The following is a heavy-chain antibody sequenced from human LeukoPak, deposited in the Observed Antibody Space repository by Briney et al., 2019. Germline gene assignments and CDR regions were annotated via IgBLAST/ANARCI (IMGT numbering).Heavy chain of an antibody. CDR1: GFTFSNHN. D-gene: IGHD3-16*02. V-gene: IGHV3-23*01. Sequence: GGSLRLSCAASGFTFSNHNMNWVRQAPGKGLQWVSSISTTGASTYYADSVRGRFTISRDNFKNTVFLQMTSLRAEDTAVYYCAKEILRGYDYVWGSYRLRPYGMDVWGQGTTVTVSS. CDR2: ISTTGAST. CDR3: AKEILRGYDYVWGSYRLRPYGMDV. J-gene: IGHJ6*02.